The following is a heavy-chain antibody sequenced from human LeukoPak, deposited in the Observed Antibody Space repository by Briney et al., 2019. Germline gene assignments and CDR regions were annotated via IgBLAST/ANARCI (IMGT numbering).Heavy chain of an antibody. Sequence: SETLSLTCTVSGGSISSYYWSWIRQPAGKGLEWIGRIYTSGSTSYNPSLKSRVTISMDKSKNQFSLKLRSVTAADTAMYYCAKMGGSALYFFDYWGQGTLVTVSS. CDR3: AKMGGSALYFFDY. V-gene: IGHV4-4*07. J-gene: IGHJ4*02. D-gene: IGHD6-19*01. CDR2: IYTSGST. CDR1: GGSISSYY.